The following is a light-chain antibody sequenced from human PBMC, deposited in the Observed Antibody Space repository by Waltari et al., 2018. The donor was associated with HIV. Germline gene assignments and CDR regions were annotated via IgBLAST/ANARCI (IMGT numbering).Light chain of an antibody. V-gene: IGLV2-8*01. J-gene: IGLJ2*01. CDR3: SSYAGSNNFGV. CDR1: SSDVGGYNY. CDR2: EVS. Sequence: QSALTQPPSASGSPGQSVTISCTGTSSDVGGYNYVSWYQQHPGEAPKLMIYEVSKRPSGVPDRVAGSKSGNTASLTGSGLQAEDEADYYCSSYAGSNNFGVFGEGTKLTVL.